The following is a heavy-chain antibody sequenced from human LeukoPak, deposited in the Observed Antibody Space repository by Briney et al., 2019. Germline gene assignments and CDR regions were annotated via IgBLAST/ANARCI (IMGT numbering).Heavy chain of an antibody. CDR1: GYTFTSYY. J-gene: IGHJ4*02. CDR2: IIPIFGIA. V-gene: IGHV1-46*01. CDR3: ATGYIWFGELYS. D-gene: IGHD3-10*01. Sequence: ASVKVSCKASGYTFTSYYMHWVRQAPGQGLEWMGGIIPIFGIANYAQKFQGRVTMTEDTSTDTAYMELSSLRSEDTAVYYCATGYIWFGELYSWGQGILVTVSS.